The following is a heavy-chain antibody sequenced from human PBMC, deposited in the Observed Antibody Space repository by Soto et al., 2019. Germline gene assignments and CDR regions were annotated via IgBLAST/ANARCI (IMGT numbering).Heavy chain of an antibody. D-gene: IGHD2-2*02. CDR3: VTIARESTSFYSRFDA. CDR2: IYHSGNT. J-gene: IGHJ5*02. CDR1: GYSITSDFY. V-gene: IGHV4-38-2*01. Sequence: SETLSLTCLVSGYSITSDFYWGWIREPPGKGLEWIGSIYHSGNTYSDPSTKSRLTIELDTSIQKFAIMLTSLTAADKAVYYCVTIARESTSFYSRFDASGQGSLVT.